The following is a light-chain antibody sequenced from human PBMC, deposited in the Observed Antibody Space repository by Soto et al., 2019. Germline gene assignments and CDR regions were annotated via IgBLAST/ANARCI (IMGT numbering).Light chain of an antibody. J-gene: IGKJ4*01. CDR2: DAS. Sequence: EIVLTQSPATLSLSPGERATLSCRASQSVSNYLAWYQQKPGQAPRLLIYDASNRATGIPARFSGSGSGTDFTLTISSLEPEDFAVYYSQQRSNWPPLTFGGGTKVEIK. V-gene: IGKV3-11*01. CDR1: QSVSNY. CDR3: QQRSNWPPLT.